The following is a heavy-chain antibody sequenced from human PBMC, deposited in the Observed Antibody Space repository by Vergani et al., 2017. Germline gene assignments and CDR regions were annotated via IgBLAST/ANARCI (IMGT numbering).Heavy chain of an antibody. Sequence: QVQLQESGPGLVKPSQTLSLTCTVSGGSISSGSYYWSWIRQPAGKGLEWIGRIYTSGSTNYNPSLKSRVTMSVDTPKNQFSLKLSSVTAADTAVYYCASCRGEGNLLLVGAFDIWGQGTMVTVSS. V-gene: IGHV4-61*02. CDR2: IYTSGST. CDR3: ASCRGEGNLLLVGAFDI. CDR1: GGSISSGSYY. D-gene: IGHD1-26*01. J-gene: IGHJ3*02.